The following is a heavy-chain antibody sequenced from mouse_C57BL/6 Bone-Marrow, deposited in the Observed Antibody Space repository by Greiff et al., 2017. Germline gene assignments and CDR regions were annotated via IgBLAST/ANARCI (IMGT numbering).Heavy chain of an antibody. CDR2: ISYDGSN. D-gene: IGHD3-2*01. J-gene: IGHJ4*01. V-gene: IGHV3-6*01. CDR3: ARVDRRDDARDY. CDR1: GYSITSGYY. Sequence: EVQLQQSGPGLVKPSQSLSLTCSVTGYSITSGYYWNWIRQFPGNKLEWMGYISYDGSNNYNPSLKNRISITRDTSKNQFFLKLNSVTTEDTATYYCARVDRRDDARDYWGQGTSVTVSS.